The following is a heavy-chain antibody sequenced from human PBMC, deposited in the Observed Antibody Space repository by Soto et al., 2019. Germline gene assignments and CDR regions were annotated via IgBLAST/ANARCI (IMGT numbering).Heavy chain of an antibody. V-gene: IGHV1-69*01. CDR2: IIPIFGTA. CDR3: ARDGAVVFSGWRD. J-gene: IGHJ4*02. CDR1: GGTFSSYA. Sequence: QVQLVQSGAEVKKPGSSVKVSCKASGGTFSSYAISWVRQAPGQGLEWMGGIIPIFGTASYALKLQGRVTITADESTSTAYLVLSSLRSEDTAVYYFARDGAVVFSGWRDWGQGTLVTVAS. D-gene: IGHD6-19*01.